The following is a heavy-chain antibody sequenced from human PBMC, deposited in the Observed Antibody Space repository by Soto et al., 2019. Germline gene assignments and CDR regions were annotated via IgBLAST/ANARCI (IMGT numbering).Heavy chain of an antibody. CDR1: GGSISSSSYY. V-gene: IGHV4-39*01. CDR2: IYYSGST. Sequence: QLQLQESGPGLVKPSETLSLTCTVSGGSISSSSYYWGWIRQPPGKGLEWIGSIYYSGSTYYNPSLKGRATISVATSKNQFSLKLSSVTAADTAVYYCASPKIAFYNWFDPWGQGTLVTVSS. CDR3: ASPKIAFYNWFDP. D-gene: IGHD3-3*02. J-gene: IGHJ5*02.